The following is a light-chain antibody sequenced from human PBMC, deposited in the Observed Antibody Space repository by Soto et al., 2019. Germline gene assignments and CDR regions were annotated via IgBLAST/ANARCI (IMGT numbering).Light chain of an antibody. Sequence: HSALTQPASVSGAPGQASPISCTETSSDVGAYDYVSWFQQYPGKAPKLMIYDVTDRPSGVSDRFFGSKSGNTASLTISGLQAEDEADYYCSSYTSGSTPYVFGTGTKVTVL. V-gene: IGLV2-14*03. CDR2: DVT. CDR1: SSDVGAYDY. CDR3: SSYTSGSTPYV. J-gene: IGLJ1*01.